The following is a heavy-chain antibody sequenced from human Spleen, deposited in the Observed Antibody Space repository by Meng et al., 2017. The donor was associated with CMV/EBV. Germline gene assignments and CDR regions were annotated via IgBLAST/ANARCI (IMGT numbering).Heavy chain of an antibody. CDR1: GYTFTSYG. J-gene: IGHJ4*02. D-gene: IGHD3-10*01. Sequence: ASVKVSCKASGYTFTSYGISWVRQAPGQGLEWMGWISAYNGNTNYAQELQGRVTMTRDTSISTAYMELSRLRSDDTAIYYCARVTLVARSKPSFAYWGQGTLVTVSS. CDR3: ARVTLVARSKPSFAY. CDR2: ISAYNGNT. V-gene: IGHV1-18*01.